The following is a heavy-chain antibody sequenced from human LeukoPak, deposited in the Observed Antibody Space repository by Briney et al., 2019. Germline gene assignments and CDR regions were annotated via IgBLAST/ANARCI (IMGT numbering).Heavy chain of an antibody. J-gene: IGHJ4*02. V-gene: IGHV3-9*01. CDR3: ATTLNIATAAYF. D-gene: IGHD6-13*01. CDR2: ISWNRGIL. Sequence: PGRSLRLSCAASGFIFDDYAMHWVRQIPGKGLEWVSGISWNRGILAYADSVKGRFTISRDNAKNSLYLQMNSLRAEDTAVYYCATTLNIATAAYFWGQGTLVTVSS. CDR1: GFIFDDYA.